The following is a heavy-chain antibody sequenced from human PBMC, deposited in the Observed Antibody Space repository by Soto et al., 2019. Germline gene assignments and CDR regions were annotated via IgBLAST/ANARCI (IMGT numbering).Heavy chain of an antibody. CDR3: VRDGRPEIAARRGWDS. J-gene: IGHJ4*02. Sequence: SLRQATGQGLEWMGXISXXXGNTNXAXXLXXXVTMTTDTSTSKAYMKLSTLRSDDTAVYYCVRDGRPEIAARRGWDSWGQALLVT. V-gene: IGHV1-18*01. D-gene: IGHD6-6*01. CDR2: ISXXXGNT.